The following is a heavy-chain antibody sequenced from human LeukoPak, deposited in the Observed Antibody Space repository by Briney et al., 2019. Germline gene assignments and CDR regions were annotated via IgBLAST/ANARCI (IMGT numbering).Heavy chain of an antibody. CDR1: GFTFSTYW. CDR3: ASAVAGSGNWFDP. Sequence: PGGSLRLSCAASGFTFSTYWMSWVRQAPGKGLEWVANIKQDGSEKYYVDSVKGRFTISRDNAKNSLYLQMNSLRAEDTAVYYCASAVAGSGNWFDPWGQGTLVTVSS. J-gene: IGHJ5*02. CDR2: IKQDGSEK. D-gene: IGHD3-10*01. V-gene: IGHV3-7*01.